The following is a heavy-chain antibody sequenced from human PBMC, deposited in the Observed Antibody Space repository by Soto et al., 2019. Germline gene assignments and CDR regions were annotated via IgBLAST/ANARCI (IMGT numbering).Heavy chain of an antibody. V-gene: IGHV4-30-2*01. CDR1: GGSISSGGYS. D-gene: IGHD2-21*02. J-gene: IGHJ4*02. Sequence: PSETLSLTCAVSGGSISSGGYSWSWIRQPPGKGLEWIGYVYHSGNPYYNPSPKGRVTISLDRSKNQFSLELGSVTAADTAVYYCARLALVTRIFDYWGQGTLVTVSS. CDR3: ARLALVTRIFDY. CDR2: VYHSGNP.